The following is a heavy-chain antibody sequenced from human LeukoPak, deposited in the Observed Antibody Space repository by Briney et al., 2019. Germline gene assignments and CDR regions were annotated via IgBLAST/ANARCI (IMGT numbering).Heavy chain of an antibody. J-gene: IGHJ4*02. Sequence: SGGSLRLSCAASGFTFSSYWMYWVRQAPGKGLVWVSRINSDGSSTTYADSVKGRFTISRDNAKNTLYLQMNSLRAEDTAVYYCAKEFSRPGTWDYWGQGTLVTVSS. V-gene: IGHV3-74*03. CDR2: INSDGSST. D-gene: IGHD6-13*01. CDR1: GFTFSSYW. CDR3: AKEFSRPGTWDY.